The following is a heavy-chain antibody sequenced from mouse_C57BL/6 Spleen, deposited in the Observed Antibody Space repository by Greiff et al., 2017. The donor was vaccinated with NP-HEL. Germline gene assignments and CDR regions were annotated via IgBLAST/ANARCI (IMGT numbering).Heavy chain of an antibody. D-gene: IGHD1-1*01. V-gene: IGHV1-64*01. J-gene: IGHJ2*01. CDR2: IHPNSGST. CDR3: ARHPAGYGTFDY. Sequence: QVQLQQPGAELVKPGASVKLSCKASGYTFTSYWMHWVKQRPGQGLEWIGMIHPNSGSTNYNEKFKSKATLTVANASSTAYMQRSSLTSEDSAVYYCARHPAGYGTFDYWGQGTTLTVSS. CDR1: GYTFTSYW.